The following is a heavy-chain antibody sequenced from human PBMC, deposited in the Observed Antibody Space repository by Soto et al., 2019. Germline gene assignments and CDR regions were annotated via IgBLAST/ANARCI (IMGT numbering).Heavy chain of an antibody. CDR1: GGSISSGDYY. V-gene: IGHV4-30-4*01. D-gene: IGHD2-21*01. J-gene: IGHJ4*02. Sequence: SETLSLTCTVSGGSISSGDYYWSWIRQPPGKGLEWIGYIYYSGSTYYNPSLKSRVTISVDKSKNQFSLELSSVTAADTAVYYCARDSGGGADYWGQGTLVTVSS. CDR2: IYYSGST. CDR3: ARDSGGGADY.